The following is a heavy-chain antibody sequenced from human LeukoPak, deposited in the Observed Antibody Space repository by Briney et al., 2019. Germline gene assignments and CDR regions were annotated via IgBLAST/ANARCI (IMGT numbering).Heavy chain of an antibody. CDR3: VRGYSYGYSSFDY. CDR1: GFTFSDHY. D-gene: IGHD5-18*01. J-gene: IGHJ4*02. Sequence: GGSLRLSXAASGFTFSDHYMDWVRQAPGKGLEWVGRTRNKANIYTTEYAASVKGRFTISRDDSKNSLYLQMNSLKTEDTAVYYCVRGYSYGYSSFDYWGQGTLVTVSS. CDR2: TRNKANIYTT. V-gene: IGHV3-72*01.